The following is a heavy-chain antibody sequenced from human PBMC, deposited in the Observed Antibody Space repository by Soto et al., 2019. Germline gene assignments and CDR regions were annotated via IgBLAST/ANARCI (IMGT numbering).Heavy chain of an antibody. D-gene: IGHD3-3*01. CDR3: ARFRDYDFWSGYSNDYYYYYMDV. V-gene: IGHV1-3*01. J-gene: IGHJ6*03. Sequence: ASVKVSCKASGYTFPSYAMHWVRQAPGQRLEWMGWINAGNGNTKYSQKFQGRVTITRDTSASTAYMELSSLRSEDTAVYYCARFRDYDFWSGYSNDYYYYYMDVWGKGTTVTVSS. CDR1: GYTFPSYA. CDR2: INAGNGNT.